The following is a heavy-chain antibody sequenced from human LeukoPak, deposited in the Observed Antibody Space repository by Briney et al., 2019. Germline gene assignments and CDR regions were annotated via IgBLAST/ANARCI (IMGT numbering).Heavy chain of an antibody. CDR1: WFTFITND. J-gene: IGHJ4*02. CDR3: ARGVEPLAANTLAY. CDR2: LYSDGNT. Sequence: GGSLRLSCAASWFTFITNDMTWVRQAPGKGLEWVSVLYSDGNTKYADSVQGRFTISRDNSKNTLYLEMNSLSPDDTAVYYCARGVEPLAANTLAYWGQGTLVTVSS. V-gene: IGHV3-53*01. D-gene: IGHD1-14*01.